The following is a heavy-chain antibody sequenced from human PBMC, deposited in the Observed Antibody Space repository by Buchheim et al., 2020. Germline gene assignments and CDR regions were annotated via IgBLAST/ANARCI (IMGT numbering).Heavy chain of an antibody. Sequence: QVQLVESGGGVVQPGRSLRLSCAASGFTFSSYGMHWVRQAPGKGLEWVAVISYDGSNKYYADSVKGRFTISRDHSKNTLYLQMNSLRAEDTAVYYCAKTARGPEDYYYGMDVWGQGTT. CDR2: ISYDGSNK. V-gene: IGHV3-30*18. CDR1: GFTFSSYG. J-gene: IGHJ6*02. D-gene: IGHD6-25*01. CDR3: AKTARGPEDYYYGMDV.